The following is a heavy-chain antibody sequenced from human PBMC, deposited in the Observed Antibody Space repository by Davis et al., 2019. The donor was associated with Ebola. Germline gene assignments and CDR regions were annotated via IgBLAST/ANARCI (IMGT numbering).Heavy chain of an antibody. V-gene: IGHV3-11*01. CDR2: ISSSGSTI. J-gene: IGHJ3*01. CDR3: ARLSVLLWFGS. CDR1: GGSISSYY. Sequence: GGSLRLSCTVSGGSISSYYWSWIRQPPGKGLEWVSYISSSGSTIYYADSVKGRFTISRDNAKNSLYLQMNSLRAEDTAVYYCARLSVLLWFGSWGQGTMVTVSS. D-gene: IGHD3-10*01.